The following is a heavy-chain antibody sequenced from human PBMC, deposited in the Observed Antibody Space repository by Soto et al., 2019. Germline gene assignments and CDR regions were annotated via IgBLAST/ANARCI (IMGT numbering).Heavy chain of an antibody. J-gene: IGHJ6*02. CDR3: ARDRLVPYGYGMDV. CDR2: IWFDGSKK. D-gene: IGHD2-2*01. Sequence: QMQLVESGGGVVQPGRSLRVTCAASGFTFRSYGILWVRQAPGKGLEWVALIWFDGSKKYYVDSVKGRFAVSRDNSKNTLYLQMKSLRVEDTAVYYCARDRLVPYGYGMDVWGQGTTVTVSS. V-gene: IGHV3-33*01. CDR1: GFTFRSYG.